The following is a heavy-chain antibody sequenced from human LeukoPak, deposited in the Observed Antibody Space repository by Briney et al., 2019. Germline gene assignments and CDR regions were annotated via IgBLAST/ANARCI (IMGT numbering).Heavy chain of an antibody. Sequence: TGRSLRLSCAASGFTFSSYNMHWVRQAPGKGLEWVALISYDGSNQLYADSVRGRFTISRDNSKNTLQLQLNSLRVEDTAVYYCARIDILTGYAAVGDCWGQGALVTVSS. J-gene: IGHJ4*02. CDR1: GFTFSSYN. D-gene: IGHD3-9*01. CDR3: ARIDILTGYAAVGDC. CDR2: ISYDGSNQ. V-gene: IGHV3-30-3*01.